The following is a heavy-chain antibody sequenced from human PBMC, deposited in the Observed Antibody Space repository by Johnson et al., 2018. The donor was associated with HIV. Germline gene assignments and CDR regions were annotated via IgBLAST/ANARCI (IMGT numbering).Heavy chain of an antibody. V-gene: IGHV3-7*04. D-gene: IGHD2-15*01. J-gene: IGHJ3*02. Sequence: VQLVESGGGLVQPGGSLRLSCTASGFTFSSYWMNWVRQAPGKGLEWVANIKSDGREKPFVDSVKGRFTIDSDNAKNSLYMQMSSLRAEDTAMYYCARGGYCSGGRCYSIHAFDIWGQGTMVTVSS. CDR1: GFTFSSYW. CDR3: ARGGYCSGGRCYSIHAFDI. CDR2: IKSDGREK.